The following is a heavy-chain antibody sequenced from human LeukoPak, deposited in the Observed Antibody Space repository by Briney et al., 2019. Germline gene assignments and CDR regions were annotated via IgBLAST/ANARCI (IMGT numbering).Heavy chain of an antibody. V-gene: IGHV1-18*01. CDR1: GYTFTSYG. D-gene: IGHD3-10*01. CDR3: ARDGVWFGELPEKNDY. CDR2: ISAYNGNT. J-gene: IGHJ4*02. Sequence: ASVKDSCKASGYTFTSYGISWVRQAPGQGLEWMGWISAYNGNTNYAQKLQGRVTMTTDTSTSTAYMELRSLRSDDTAVYYCARDGVWFGELPEKNDYWGQGTLVTVSS.